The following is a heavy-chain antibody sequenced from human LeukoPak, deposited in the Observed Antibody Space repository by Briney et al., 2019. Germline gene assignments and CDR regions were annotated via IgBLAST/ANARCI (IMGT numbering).Heavy chain of an antibody. D-gene: IGHD1-26*01. CDR1: GFTISSYG. Sequence: PGRSLRLSCAASGFTISSYGMHWVCQALGKGLEWVAVISYDGSNKYYADSVKGRFTISRDNSKNTLYLQMNSLRAEDTAVYYCAADGELAPPDIWGQGTMVTVSS. CDR3: AADGELAPPDI. V-gene: IGHV3-30*03. J-gene: IGHJ3*02. CDR2: ISYDGSNK.